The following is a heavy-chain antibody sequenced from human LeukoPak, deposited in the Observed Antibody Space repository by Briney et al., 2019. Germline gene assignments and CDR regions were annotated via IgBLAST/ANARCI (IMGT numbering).Heavy chain of an antibody. Sequence: ASVKVSCKASGYTFTGQYLYWARQTPGQGLEWMGWINPKTGDTDSAQNFQGRVTMTRDTSITTVYMELSSLTSDDMAVYYCASGYYGMDVWGQGTTVTVSS. J-gene: IGHJ6*02. CDR1: GYTFTGQY. CDR3: ASGYYGMDV. V-gene: IGHV1-2*02. CDR2: INPKTGDT.